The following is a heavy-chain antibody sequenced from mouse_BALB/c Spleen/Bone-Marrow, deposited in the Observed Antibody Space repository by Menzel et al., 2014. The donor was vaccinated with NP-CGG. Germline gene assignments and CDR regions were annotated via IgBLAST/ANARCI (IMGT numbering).Heavy chain of an antibody. CDR1: GFNIKDTY. Sequence: EVQLQQSGAELVKPGASVKLSCTASGFNIKDTYMHWVKQRPEQGLEWIGGIDPANGNTKYDPKFQGKATITADTSSNTAHLHLSSLTSEDTAVYYCANDWFAYWGQGTLVTVSA. J-gene: IGHJ3*01. D-gene: IGHD2-3*01. V-gene: IGHV14-3*02. CDR2: IDPANGNT. CDR3: ANDWFAY.